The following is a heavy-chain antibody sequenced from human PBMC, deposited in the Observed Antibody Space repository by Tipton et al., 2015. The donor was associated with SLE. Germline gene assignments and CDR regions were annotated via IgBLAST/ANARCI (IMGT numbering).Heavy chain of an antibody. CDR3: ARTEDGDFWNGYYAGNYYYSYMDV. CDR1: GGYISSYY. D-gene: IGHD3-3*01. CDR2: VYNTGST. V-gene: IGHV4-4*07. Sequence: LRLSCTVSGGYISSYYWSWIRQPAGKGLEWIGRVYNTGSTNYNPSLKSRATMSIDTSKNQFSLKLTSVTAADTAVYYCARTEDGDFWNGYYAGNYYYSYMDVWGKGTTVTVSS. J-gene: IGHJ6*03.